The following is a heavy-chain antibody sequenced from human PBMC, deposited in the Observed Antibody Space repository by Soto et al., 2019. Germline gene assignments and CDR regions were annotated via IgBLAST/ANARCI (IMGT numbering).Heavy chain of an antibody. Sequence: QVQLQQWGAGLLKPSETLSLTCAVYGGSFSGYYWSWIRQPPGKGLEWIGEINHSGSTNYNPSLKSRVTISVYTSKNQFSLKLSAVTAADTAVYYCARVASGWAIDYWGQGTLVTVSS. J-gene: IGHJ4*02. CDR3: ARVASGWAIDY. CDR1: GGSFSGYY. CDR2: INHSGST. V-gene: IGHV4-34*01. D-gene: IGHD6-19*01.